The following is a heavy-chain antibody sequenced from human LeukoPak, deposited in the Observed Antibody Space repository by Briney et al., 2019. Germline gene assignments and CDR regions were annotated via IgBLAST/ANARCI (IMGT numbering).Heavy chain of an antibody. CDR3: ARDPARPMVTLAGGDEGDAFDI. D-gene: IGHD5-18*01. CDR1: GFTFSSYS. J-gene: IGHJ3*02. V-gene: IGHV3-21*01. Sequence: GGSLRLSCAASGFTFSSYSMNWVHQAPGKGLEWVSSISSSSSYIYYADSVKGRFTISRDTAKNSLYLQMNSLRAEDTAVYYCARDPARPMVTLAGGDEGDAFDIWGQGTMVTVSS. CDR2: ISSSSSYI.